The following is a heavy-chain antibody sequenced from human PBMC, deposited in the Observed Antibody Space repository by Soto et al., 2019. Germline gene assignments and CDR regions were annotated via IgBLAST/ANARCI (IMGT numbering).Heavy chain of an antibody. CDR2: INSEGSST. CDR3: ARDKGSSSWHSFDY. V-gene: IGHV3-74*01. J-gene: IGHJ4*02. Sequence: GGSLRLSCAASGFTISGHWMHWVRQVPGKGLVWVSRINSEGSSTSYADSVKGRFTTSRDNAENSLFLQMNSLRAEDTAVYYCARDKGSSSWHSFDYWGQGTLVTVSS. D-gene: IGHD2-2*01. CDR1: GFTISGHW.